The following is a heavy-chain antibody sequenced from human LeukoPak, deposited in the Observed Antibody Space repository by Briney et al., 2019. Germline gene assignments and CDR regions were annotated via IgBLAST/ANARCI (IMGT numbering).Heavy chain of an antibody. CDR2: ISYDGSNK. J-gene: IGHJ3*02. V-gene: IGHV3-30*04. CDR1: GFTFSSYA. Sequence: SGGSLRLSCAASGFTFSSYAMHWVRQAPGKGLEWVAVISYDGSNKYYADSVKGRFTISRDNSKNTLYLQMNSLRAEDTAVYYCARNRAGYYYDSNDAFDIWGQGTMVTVSS. CDR3: ARNRAGYYYDSNDAFDI. D-gene: IGHD3-22*01.